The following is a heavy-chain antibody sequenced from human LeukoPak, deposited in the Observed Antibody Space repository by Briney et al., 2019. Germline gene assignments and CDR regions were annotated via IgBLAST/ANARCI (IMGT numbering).Heavy chain of an antibody. CDR1: GFTFSSYA. CDR3: ATGPGMVCDNSAYSKFDY. V-gene: IGHV3-30*04. D-gene: IGHD3-22*01. Sequence: PGTSLRLSCAASGFTFSSYAVHWVRQAPGKGLEWVAIISSAGTYKYYADSVKGRFTISRDNSKNTLYLQMNSLRAEDTAVYYCATGPGMVCDNSAYSKFDYWGQGTLVTVSS. J-gene: IGHJ4*02. CDR2: ISSAGTYK.